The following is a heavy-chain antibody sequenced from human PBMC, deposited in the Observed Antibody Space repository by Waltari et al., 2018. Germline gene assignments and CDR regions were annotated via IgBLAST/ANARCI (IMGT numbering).Heavy chain of an antibody. CDR2: ITSSSTDT. CDR3: ARYLSGSREYFQK. D-gene: IGHD1-26*01. V-gene: IGHV3-48*03. CDR1: GFIFSNYE. Sequence: EVQLVESGGGLVQPGGSLRLSCAASGFIFSNYEMNWVRQAPGKGLEWVSYITSSSTDTSYADSVKGRFTISRDNAKNSLYLQMNSLRAEDTGVYYCARYLSGSREYFQKWGQGTLVTVSA. J-gene: IGHJ1*01.